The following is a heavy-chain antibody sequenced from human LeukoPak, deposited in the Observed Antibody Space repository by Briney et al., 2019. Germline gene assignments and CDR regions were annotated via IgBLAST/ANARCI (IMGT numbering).Heavy chain of an antibody. CDR2: IGRSSQYI. CDR3: ARAASNIDFAPYFYYMDV. J-gene: IGHJ6*03. D-gene: IGHD3-3*01. V-gene: IGHV3-21*01. CDR1: GFTLSLYS. Sequence: GGSLRLSCTASGFTLSLYSMHWVRQAPGKGLEWVSSIGRSSQYIYYGDSVRGRFTISRDNAKNSLYLDMNSPRAEDTAVYYCARAASNIDFAPYFYYMDVWGKGTTVTVSS.